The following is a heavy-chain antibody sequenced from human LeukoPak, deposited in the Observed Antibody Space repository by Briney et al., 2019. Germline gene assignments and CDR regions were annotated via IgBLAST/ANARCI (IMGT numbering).Heavy chain of an antibody. CDR2: INPNSGGT. Sequence: GASVKVSCKASGYTFTGYYMHWVRQAPGQGLGWMGWINPNSGGTNYAQKFQGRVTMTRDTSISTAYMELSRLRSDDTAVYYCARDLGYDSSGYYLPDAFDIWGQGTMVTVSS. D-gene: IGHD3-22*01. CDR3: ARDLGYDSSGYYLPDAFDI. J-gene: IGHJ3*02. V-gene: IGHV1-2*02. CDR1: GYTFTGYY.